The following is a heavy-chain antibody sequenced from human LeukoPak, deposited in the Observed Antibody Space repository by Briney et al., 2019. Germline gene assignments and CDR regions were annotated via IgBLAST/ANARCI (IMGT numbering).Heavy chain of an antibody. CDR3: AVTGSYTTTLHY. Sequence: PSETLSLTCTVSGGSISSGGYYWTWIRQNPGKGLEWIGYIYYSGGTYYNPSLRSRLSMSLDTSRNQFSLRLSSVTAADTAVYYCAVTGSYTTTLHYWGQGTLVTVSS. J-gene: IGHJ4*02. CDR1: GGSISSGGYY. CDR2: IYYSGGT. D-gene: IGHD2-2*02. V-gene: IGHV4-31*03.